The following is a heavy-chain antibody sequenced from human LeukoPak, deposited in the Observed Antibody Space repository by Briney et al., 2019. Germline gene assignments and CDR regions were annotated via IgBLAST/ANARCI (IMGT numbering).Heavy chain of an antibody. D-gene: IGHD2-2*01. CDR3: ATDTMTPFNFDY. V-gene: IGHV1-24*01. CDR2: FDPEDGET. CDR1: GYTLTELS. J-gene: IGHJ4*02. Sequence: GASVKVSCKVSGYTLTELSMHWVRQAPGKGLEWMGGFDPEDGETIYAQKFQGRVTMTEDTSTDTAYMELSSLRSEDTAVYYCATDTMTPFNFDYWGQGTLVTVSS.